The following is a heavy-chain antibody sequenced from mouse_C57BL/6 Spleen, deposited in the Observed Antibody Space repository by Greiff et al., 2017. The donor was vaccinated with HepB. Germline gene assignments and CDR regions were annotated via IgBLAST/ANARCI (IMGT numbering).Heavy chain of an antibody. Sequence: EVQLQESGGGLVKPGGSLKLSCAASGFTFSSYAMSWVRQTPEKRLEWVATISDGGSYTYYPDNVKGRFTISRDNAKNNLYLQMSHLKSEDTAMYYCARVGSSPYWYFDVWGTGTTVTVSS. D-gene: IGHD1-1*01. CDR2: ISDGGSYT. CDR1: GFTFSSYA. V-gene: IGHV5-4*01. J-gene: IGHJ1*03. CDR3: ARVGSSPYWYFDV.